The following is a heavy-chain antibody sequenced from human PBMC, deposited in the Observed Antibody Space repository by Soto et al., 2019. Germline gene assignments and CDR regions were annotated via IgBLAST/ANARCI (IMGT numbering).Heavy chain of an antibody. CDR1: GVSISSGDYY. CDR3: ARGRSGWRNYYYGMDV. CDR2: IYSSGST. Sequence: SETLSLTCTVSGVSISSGDYYWTWIRQHPGKGLEWIGYIYSSGSTNYNPSLKSRVTISIDASRNQFSLNLSSVTAADTAVYYCARGRSGWRNYYYGMDVWGQGTTVTVSS. D-gene: IGHD3-3*01. V-gene: IGHV4-31*03. J-gene: IGHJ6*02.